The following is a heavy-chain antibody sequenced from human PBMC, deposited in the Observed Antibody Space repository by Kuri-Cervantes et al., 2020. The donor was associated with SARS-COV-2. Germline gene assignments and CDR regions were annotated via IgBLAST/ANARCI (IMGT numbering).Heavy chain of an antibody. V-gene: IGHV4-59*12. D-gene: IGHD6-6*01. CDR1: GGSISSYY. CDR3: ARDPKIAARLRYYYYGMDV. CDR2: IYYSGST. Sequence: SETLSLTCTVSGGSISSYYWSWIRQPPGKGLEWIGYIYYSGSTNYNPSLKSRVTISVDTSKNQFSLQLNSVTPEDTAVYYCARDPKIAARLRYYYYGMDVWGQGTTVTVSS. J-gene: IGHJ6*02.